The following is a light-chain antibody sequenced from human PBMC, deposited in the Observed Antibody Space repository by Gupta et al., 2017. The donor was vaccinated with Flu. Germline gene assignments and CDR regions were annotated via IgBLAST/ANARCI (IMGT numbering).Light chain of an antibody. CDR1: QSVSSN. V-gene: IGKV3-15*01. CDR3: QQHYNWPPIT. CDR2: GAS. J-gene: IGKJ5*01. Sequence: EIVMTQSPATLSVSPGERATLSCRASQSVSSNVAWYQQKPGQAPRLLIYGASTRATCIPASFTGGGSGTDFTLTITSTQSDDFAVYFCQQHYNWPPITFGQGTRLEIK.